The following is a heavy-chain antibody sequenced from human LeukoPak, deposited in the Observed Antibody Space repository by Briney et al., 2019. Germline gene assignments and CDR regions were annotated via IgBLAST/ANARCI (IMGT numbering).Heavy chain of an antibody. CDR1: GGSISSSSYY. V-gene: IGHV4-39*01. CDR2: IYYGGST. Sequence: SETLSLTCTVSGGSISSSSYYWGWIRQPPGKGLEWIGSIYYGGSTYYNPSLKSRVTISVDTSKNQFSLKLSSVTAADTAVYYCARRRDSSGYYNWFDPWGQGTLVTVSS. CDR3: ARRRDSSGYYNWFDP. D-gene: IGHD3-22*01. J-gene: IGHJ5*02.